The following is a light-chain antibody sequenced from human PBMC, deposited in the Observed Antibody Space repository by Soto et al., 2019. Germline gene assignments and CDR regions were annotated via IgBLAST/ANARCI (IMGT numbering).Light chain of an antibody. CDR1: QSIGIN. V-gene: IGKV3-15*01. CDR3: QQCNNWPPIT. Sequence: EIVMTQSPATLSVSPGERASLSCRASQSIGINLAWYQQKPGQAPRLLIYAASTRATGIPARFSGSGSGTEFTLTISSLQSEEVAVYYCQQCNNWPPITFGQGKRLEIK. CDR2: AAS. J-gene: IGKJ5*01.